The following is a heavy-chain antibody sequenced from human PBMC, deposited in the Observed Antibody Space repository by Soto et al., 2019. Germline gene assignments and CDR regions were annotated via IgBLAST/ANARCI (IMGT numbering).Heavy chain of an antibody. J-gene: IGHJ4*02. V-gene: IGHV1-69*13. CDR1: GGTFSSYA. CDR2: IIPIFGTA. D-gene: IGHD3-22*01. Sequence: SVKVSCKASGGTFSSYAISWVRQAPGQGLEWMGGIIPIFGTANYAQKFQGRVTITADESTSTAYMELSSLRSEDTAVYYCASGGYYYDSSGYYYGPFDYWGQGTLVTVSS. CDR3: ASGGYYYDSSGYYYGPFDY.